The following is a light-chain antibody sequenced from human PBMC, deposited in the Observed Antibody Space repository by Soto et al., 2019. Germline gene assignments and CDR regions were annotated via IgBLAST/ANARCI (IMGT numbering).Light chain of an antibody. Sequence: EIVLTQSPGTLSLSPGERATLSCRASQTVSSSYLVWYQQKPGQAPRLLIYGASSRATGIPDRFSGSGAGTDFTLTISSLEPEDFAVYYCQQYGSSLYTFGQGTKLEIK. CDR2: GAS. CDR1: QTVSSSY. J-gene: IGKJ2*01. V-gene: IGKV3-20*01. CDR3: QQYGSSLYT.